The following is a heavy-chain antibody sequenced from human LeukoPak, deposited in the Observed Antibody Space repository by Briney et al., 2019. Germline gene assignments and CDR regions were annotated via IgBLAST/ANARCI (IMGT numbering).Heavy chain of an antibody. CDR2: MNPNSGNT. V-gene: IGHV1-8*01. Sequence: GASVKVSCKAPGYTFTSHDIDWVRQATGQGLEWMGWMNPNSGNTGFAQKFQGRVTMTRDTSISTVYMELSSLTSEDTAVYYCARGFVRGRFDRDVWGQGTTVTVSS. D-gene: IGHD3-10*01. J-gene: IGHJ6*02. CDR1: GYTFTSHD. CDR3: ARGFVRGRFDRDV.